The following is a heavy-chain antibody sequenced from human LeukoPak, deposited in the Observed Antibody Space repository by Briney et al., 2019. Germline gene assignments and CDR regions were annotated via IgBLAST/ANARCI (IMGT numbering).Heavy chain of an antibody. CDR2: IYYSGST. CDR1: GGSFNGYY. CDR3: ARNHFGWLYYGD. Sequence: PSETLSLTCAVYGGSFNGYYWSWIRQPPGKGLEWIGSIYYSGSTYYNPSLKSRVTISVDTSKNQFSLKLSSVTAADTAVYYCARNHFGWLYYGDWGQGTLVTVSS. V-gene: IGHV4-34*01. D-gene: IGHD3-9*01. J-gene: IGHJ4*02.